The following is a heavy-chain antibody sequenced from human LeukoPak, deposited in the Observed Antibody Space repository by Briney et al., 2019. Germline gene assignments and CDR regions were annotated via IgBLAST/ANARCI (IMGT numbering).Heavy chain of an antibody. CDR3: ARGTTVVTLDY. CDR1: GYTFTSHY. V-gene: IGHV1-46*01. CDR2: INPTGGST. Sequence: ASVKVSCKASGYTFTSHYMHWVRQAPGQGLEWMGLINPTGGSTGYAQKFQGRVTMTRDTSTSTVYMELSSLRSEDTAVYYCARGTTVVTLDYWGQGTLVTVSS. D-gene: IGHD4-23*01. J-gene: IGHJ4*02.